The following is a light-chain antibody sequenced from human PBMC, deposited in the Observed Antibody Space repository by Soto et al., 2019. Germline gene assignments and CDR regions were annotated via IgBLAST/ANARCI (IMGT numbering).Light chain of an antibody. V-gene: IGKV3-11*01. J-gene: IGKJ1*01. CDR3: QQRSNWPWT. Sequence: EIVLTQSPATLSLSPGERATLSCRASQSVSSYLAWYQQKPGQAPRLLIYDASNRATGIPARFSGSGSGTDCTRTISSLEPEDVAVYYCQQRSNWPWTFGQGTKVEIK. CDR1: QSVSSY. CDR2: DAS.